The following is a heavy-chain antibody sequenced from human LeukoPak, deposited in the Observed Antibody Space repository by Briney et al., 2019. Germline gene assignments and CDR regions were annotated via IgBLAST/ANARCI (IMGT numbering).Heavy chain of an antibody. CDR2: IIPIFGTA. CDR3: AAGFGSSWYWGHMDV. Sequence: SVKLSCTASGGTFSSYAISWVRQAPGQGLEWMGGIIPIFGTANYAQPFQGRVTITADNYTSTAYMELSSLRSEDTAVYYCAAGFGSSWYWGHMDVWGKGTTVTVSS. CDR1: GGTFSSYA. V-gene: IGHV1-69*06. J-gene: IGHJ6*03. D-gene: IGHD6-13*01.